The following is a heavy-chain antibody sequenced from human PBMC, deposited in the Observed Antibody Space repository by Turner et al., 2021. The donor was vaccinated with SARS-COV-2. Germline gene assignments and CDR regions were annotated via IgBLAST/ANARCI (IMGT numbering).Heavy chain of an antibody. CDR3: ARASYGGYLYDY. D-gene: IGHD2-21*01. CDR1: GDCGSDYY. V-gene: IGHV4-4*07. CDR2: IYKSDNF. Sequence: QVQLRESGPGLVKPSETLSLTCTVSGDCGSDYYWTWIRQPAGKGLEWIGRIYKSDNFNYIPSLKSRVTMSVDASKNQFSLNVTSVTAADTAVYFCARASYGGYLYDYWGRGIRVTVSS. J-gene: IGHJ4*02.